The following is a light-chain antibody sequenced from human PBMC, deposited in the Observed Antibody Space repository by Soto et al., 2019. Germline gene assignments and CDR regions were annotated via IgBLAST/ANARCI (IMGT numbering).Light chain of an antibody. CDR1: QSVSSNY. J-gene: IGKJ1*01. CDR3: QQHGSSSRT. V-gene: IGKV3-20*01. Sequence: EIVLTQSPGTLSLSPGERVTLSCRASQSVSSNYLAWYQQKPGQAPRLILYGASSRATGIPDRFSGRGSGSDVTLTISRLEPEDFAVYYWQQHGSSSRTFGQGTKVEIK. CDR2: GAS.